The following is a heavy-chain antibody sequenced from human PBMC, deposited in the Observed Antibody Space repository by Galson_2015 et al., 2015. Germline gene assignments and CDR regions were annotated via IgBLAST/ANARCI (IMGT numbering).Heavy chain of an antibody. J-gene: IGHJ6*02. D-gene: IGHD3-10*01. CDR1: GFTFSSYG. CDR2: ISYDGSNK. Sequence: SLRLSCAASGFTFSSYGMHWVRQAPGKGLEWVAVISYDGSNKYYANSVKGRFTISRDNSKNTLYLQMNSLRAEDTAVYYCATSITMVRGVKNYYGMDVWGQGTTVTVSS. V-gene: IGHV3-30*03. CDR3: ATSITMVRGVKNYYGMDV.